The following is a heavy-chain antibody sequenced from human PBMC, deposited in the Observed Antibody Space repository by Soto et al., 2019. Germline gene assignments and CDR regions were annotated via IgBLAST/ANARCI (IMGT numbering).Heavy chain of an antibody. D-gene: IGHD2-8*01. J-gene: IGHJ6*02. CDR3: ARQGSNGAYYYYGMDV. Sequence: GESLKISCKGSGYRFSSYWIAWVRQMPGKGLEWMGIIYPGDSDTRYSPSFQGQVTMSVDKSNNTAYLHWSSLKASATAMYYCARQGSNGAYYYYGMDVWGPGTTVTVSS. CDR1: GYRFSSYW. V-gene: IGHV5-51*01. CDR2: IYPGDSDT.